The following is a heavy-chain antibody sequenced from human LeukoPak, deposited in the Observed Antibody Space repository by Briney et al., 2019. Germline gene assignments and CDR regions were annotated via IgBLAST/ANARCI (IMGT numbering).Heavy chain of an antibody. V-gene: IGHV3-23*01. CDR2: ISGSDSST. CDR3: AKSGYNRFDY. Sequence: GGSLRLSCAASGFTFSSSAMSWVRQAPGKGLEWVSTISGSDSSTYYADSVKGRFTISRDNSKNTLYLQMNSLRADDTAVYCCAKSGYNRFDYWGQGTLVTVSS. D-gene: IGHD5-24*01. CDR1: GFTFSSSA. J-gene: IGHJ4*02.